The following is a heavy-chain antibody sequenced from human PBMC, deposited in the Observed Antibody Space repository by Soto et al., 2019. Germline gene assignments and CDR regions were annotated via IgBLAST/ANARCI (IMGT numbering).Heavy chain of an antibody. Sequence: QVQLVQSGAEVKKPGASVKVSCKASGYTFTSYTMHWVRQAPGQRLEWMGWINAGNGNTKYSQRFQGRASITRDTSASTAYMELISLRSEDTALYYCGGGEVCFGYWGQGTLVTVSS. J-gene: IGHJ4*02. V-gene: IGHV1-3*01. D-gene: IGHD3-16*01. CDR3: GGGEVCFGY. CDR1: GYTFTSYT. CDR2: INAGNGNT.